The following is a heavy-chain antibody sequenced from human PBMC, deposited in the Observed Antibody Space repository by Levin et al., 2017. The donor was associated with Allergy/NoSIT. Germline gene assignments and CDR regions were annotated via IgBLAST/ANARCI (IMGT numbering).Heavy chain of an antibody. CDR3: ARARSDIVATIPDY. J-gene: IGHJ4*02. CDR2: ISSSSSYI. V-gene: IGHV3-21*01. Sequence: GGSLRLSCAASGFTFSSYSMNWVRQAPGKGLEWVSSISSSSSYIYYADSVKGRFTISRDNAKNSLYLQMNSLRAEDTAVYYCARARSDIVATIPDYWGQGTLVTVSS. D-gene: IGHD5-12*01. CDR1: GFTFSSYS.